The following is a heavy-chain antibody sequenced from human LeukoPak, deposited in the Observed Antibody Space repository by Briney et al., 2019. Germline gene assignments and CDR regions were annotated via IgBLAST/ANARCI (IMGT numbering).Heavy chain of an antibody. CDR2: ISWNSGSI. CDR1: GFTVSSNY. Sequence: PGGSLRLSCAASGFTVSSNYMSWVRQAPGKGLEWVSGISWNSGSIGYADSVKGRFTISRDNAKNSLYLQMNSLRAEDTALYYCAKDPQVEAAAGSYFDYWGQGTLVTVSS. CDR3: AKDPQVEAAAGSYFDY. D-gene: IGHD6-13*01. V-gene: IGHV3-9*01. J-gene: IGHJ4*02.